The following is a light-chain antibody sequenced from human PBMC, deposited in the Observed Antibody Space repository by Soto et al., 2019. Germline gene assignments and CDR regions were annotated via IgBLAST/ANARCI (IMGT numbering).Light chain of an antibody. J-gene: IGLJ3*02. CDR1: SSNIGNNY. Sequence: QSLLTQPPSVSAAPGQKVTISCSGSSSNIGNNYVSWYQQLPGTAPKLLIYDNNKRPSGIADRFSASKSGTSATLGITGLQTGDEADYYCGTWDSSLTAWVFGGRTKLTVL. CDR3: GTWDSSLTAWV. V-gene: IGLV1-51*01. CDR2: DNN.